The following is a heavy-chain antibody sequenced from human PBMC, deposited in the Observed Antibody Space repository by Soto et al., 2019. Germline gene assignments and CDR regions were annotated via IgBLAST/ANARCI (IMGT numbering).Heavy chain of an antibody. CDR3: ARFSDSGGSCYKY. CDR2: VNPGDSDT. Sequence: GESLKISCEASGYTFTSYWIGWVRQRPGKGLEWMAIVNPGDSDTRYSPSFQGQVTISADKSISSAYLQWSSLKASDSAMYYCARFSDSGGSCYKYWGQGTLVTVSS. V-gene: IGHV5-51*01. D-gene: IGHD2-15*01. CDR1: GYTFTSYW. J-gene: IGHJ4*02.